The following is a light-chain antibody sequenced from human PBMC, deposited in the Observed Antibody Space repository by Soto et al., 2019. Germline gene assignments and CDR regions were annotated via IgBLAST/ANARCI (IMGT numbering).Light chain of an antibody. CDR3: QQYGSSPSIT. Sequence: EIVLTQSPGTLSLSPGDRATLSCKASQSVTSTYLAWYRQKPGQAPRLLIHCASSRATGIPDRFSGSGSGTDFTLTISRLEPEDFGVYYCQQYGSSPSITFGQGTRL. CDR2: CAS. CDR1: QSVTSTY. J-gene: IGKJ5*01. V-gene: IGKV3-20*01.